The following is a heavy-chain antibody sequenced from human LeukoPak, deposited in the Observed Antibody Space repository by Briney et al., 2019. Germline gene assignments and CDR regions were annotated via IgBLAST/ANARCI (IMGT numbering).Heavy chain of an antibody. CDR2: ISAYNGNT. Sequence: ASVKVSCKASGYTFTSYGISWVRQAPGQGLEWMGWISAYNGNTNYAQKLQGRVTMTTDTSTSTACMELRSLRSDDTAVYYCARDKGYSSGPADWGQGTLVTVSS. J-gene: IGHJ4*02. CDR1: GYTFTSYG. CDR3: ARDKGYSSGPAD. D-gene: IGHD6-19*01. V-gene: IGHV1-18*01.